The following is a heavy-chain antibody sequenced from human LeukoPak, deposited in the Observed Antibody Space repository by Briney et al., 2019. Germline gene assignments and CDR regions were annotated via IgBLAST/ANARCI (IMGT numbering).Heavy chain of an antibody. CDR2: ISSSSSTI. J-gene: IGHJ6*03. CDR1: GFTFSSYS. CDR3: ARGEYYYYYMDV. V-gene: IGHV3-48*04. Sequence: GGSLRLSCAASGFTFSSYSMNWVRQAPGKGLEWVSYISSSSSTIYYADPVKGRFTISRDNAKNSLYLQMNSLRAEDTAVYYCARGEYYYYYMDVWGKGTTVTVSS.